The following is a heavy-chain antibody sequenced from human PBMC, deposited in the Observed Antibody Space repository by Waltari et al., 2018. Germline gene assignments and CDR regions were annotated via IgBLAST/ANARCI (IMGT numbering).Heavy chain of an antibody. V-gene: IGHV4-39*07. D-gene: IGHD3-22*01. J-gene: IGHJ4*02. CDR3: ARQAGGYYYFDY. CDR2: IYYSGST. CDR1: GGSISSSSYY. Sequence: QLQLQESGPGLVKPSETLSLTCTVSGGSISSSSYYWGWIRQPPGKGLEWIGSIYYSGSTYYNPSLKSRVTISVDTSKNQFSLNLSSVTAADTAVYYCARQAGGYYYFDYWGQGTLVTVSS.